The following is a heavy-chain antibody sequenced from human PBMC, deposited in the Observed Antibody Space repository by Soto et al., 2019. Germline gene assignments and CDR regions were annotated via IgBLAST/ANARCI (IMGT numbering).Heavy chain of an antibody. CDR2: IYPGDSYT. CDR1: GYSFTSYW. CDR3: ARPYERYVGSAGLDY. V-gene: IGHV5-51*01. Sequence: GESLKISCKGSGYSFTSYWIGWVRQMPGKGLEWMGIIYPGDSYTRYSPSFQGQVTISADKSINTAYLQLSSLKASDTAMYYCARPYERYVGSAGLDYWGQGTLVTVSS. D-gene: IGHD5-12*01. J-gene: IGHJ4*02.